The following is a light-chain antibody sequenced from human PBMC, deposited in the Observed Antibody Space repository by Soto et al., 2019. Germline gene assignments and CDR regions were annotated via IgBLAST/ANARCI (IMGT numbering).Light chain of an antibody. CDR1: SGSVSTSYY. J-gene: IGLJ3*02. CDR2: STN. V-gene: IGLV8-61*01. Sequence: QTVVTQEPSFSVSPGRTVTLTCGLSSGSVSTSYYPRRYQQTPGQPPRTLIYSTNTRSSGVPDRFSGSILGNKAALTITGAQADDEADYYCALYMGSGIGVFGGGTQLTVL. CDR3: ALYMGSGIGV.